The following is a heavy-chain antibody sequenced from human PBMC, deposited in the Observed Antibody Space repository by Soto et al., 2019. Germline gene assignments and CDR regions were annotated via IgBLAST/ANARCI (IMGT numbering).Heavy chain of an antibody. CDR3: ARGWVDILTGYSRGDYYYYYMDV. CDR1: GYGFTSYW. V-gene: IGHV5-51*01. D-gene: IGHD3-9*01. J-gene: IGHJ6*03. CDR2: IYPGDSDT. Sequence: GESLKISCKGSGYGFTSYWIGWVRQMPGKGLEWMGIIYPGDSDTRYSPSFQGQVTISADKSISTAYLQWSSLKASDTAMYYCARGWVDILTGYSRGDYYYYYMDVWGKGTTVTVSS.